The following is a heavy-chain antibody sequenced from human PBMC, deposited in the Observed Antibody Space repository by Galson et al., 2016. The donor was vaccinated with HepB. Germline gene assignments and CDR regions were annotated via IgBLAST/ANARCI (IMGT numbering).Heavy chain of an antibody. V-gene: IGHV6-1*01. CDR2: TYYRSKWYH. Sequence: CAISGDSVSNKSAAWLWVRQSPSRGLEWLGRTYYRSKWYHDYAVSVKSRISINPDASKNQFSLQLNSVTPEDTAVYFCARGIGRLRYVLGDWGQGTLVTVSS. CDR1: GDSVSNKSAA. CDR3: ARGIGRLRYVLGD. D-gene: IGHD6-25*01. J-gene: IGHJ4*02.